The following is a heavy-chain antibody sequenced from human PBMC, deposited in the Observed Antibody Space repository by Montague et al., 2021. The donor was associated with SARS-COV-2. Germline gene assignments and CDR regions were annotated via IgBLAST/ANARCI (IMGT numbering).Heavy chain of an antibody. CDR2: IYYSGXT. J-gene: IGHJ6*02. V-gene: IGHV4-39*07. Sequence: SETLSLTCTVSGGAISSSSYYWGWIRQPPGKGLEWIGSIYYSGXTXYXXXXKRRVTISVDTSKNQFSLKLGSVTAADTAVYYCASDTRITMLVVVNRYGMDVWGQGTTVTVSS. CDR1: GGAISSSSYY. D-gene: IGHD3-22*01. CDR3: ASDTRITMLVVVNRYGMDV.